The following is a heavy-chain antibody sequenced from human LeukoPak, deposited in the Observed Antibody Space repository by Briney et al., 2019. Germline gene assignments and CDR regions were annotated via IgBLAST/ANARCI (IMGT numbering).Heavy chain of an antibody. D-gene: IGHD4-23*01. J-gene: IGHJ5*02. CDR3: ARDYGGPSGWFDP. V-gene: IGHV1-8*01. Sequence: GASVKVSCKASEYTFTSYDINWVRQATGQGLEWMGWMSPNSDNTGYAQKFQGRVTFTRDTSISTAYMELRSLTSEDTAVYYCARDYGGPSGWFDPWGQGTLVTVSS. CDR2: MSPNSDNT. CDR1: EYTFTSYD.